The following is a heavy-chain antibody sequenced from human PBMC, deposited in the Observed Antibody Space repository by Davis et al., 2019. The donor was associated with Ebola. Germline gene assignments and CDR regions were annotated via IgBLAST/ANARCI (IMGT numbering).Heavy chain of an antibody. V-gene: IGHV4-39*01. CDR2: MFYFGDT. CDR3: VRESATYPQTNMDY. D-gene: IGHD2/OR15-2a*01. Sequence: PGGSLRLSCIVSGDSISSSNYLWGWFRQSPGRGLEWIGSMFYFGDTYYNPTLQSRAAMSVDTSKNQFSLRLSSVTAADTAVYYCVRESATYPQTNMDYWGQGTLVTVSS. J-gene: IGHJ4*02. CDR1: GDSISSSNYL.